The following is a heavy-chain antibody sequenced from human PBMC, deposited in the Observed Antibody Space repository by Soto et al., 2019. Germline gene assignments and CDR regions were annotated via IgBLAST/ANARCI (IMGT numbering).Heavy chain of an antibody. D-gene: IGHD2-15*01. CDR2: IYYSGST. CDR3: ARYFGHKDPFDY. V-gene: IGHV4-31*03. CDR1: GGSISSGGYY. Sequence: PSETLSLTCTVSGGSISSGGYYWSWIRQHPGKGLEWIGYIYYSGSTYYNPSLKSRVTISVDTSKNQFSLKLSSVTAADTAVYYCARYFGHKDPFDYWSQGTLVTVSS. J-gene: IGHJ4*02.